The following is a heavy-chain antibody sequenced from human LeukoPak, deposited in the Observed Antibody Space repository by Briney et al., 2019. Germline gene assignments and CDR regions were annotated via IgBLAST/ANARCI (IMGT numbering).Heavy chain of an antibody. CDR2: VKRKTDGGTS. Sequence: GGSLRLSCATSGFTFNLYAMTWVRQAPGKGLEWVGRVKRKTDGGTSDYAAPVKGRFTISRDDSKNTLYLQMNSLNTEDTAVYYCTTGGAGSDYWGQGTLVTVSS. D-gene: IGHD3-10*01. J-gene: IGHJ4*02. CDR3: TTGGAGSDY. CDR1: GFTFNLYA. V-gene: IGHV3-15*01.